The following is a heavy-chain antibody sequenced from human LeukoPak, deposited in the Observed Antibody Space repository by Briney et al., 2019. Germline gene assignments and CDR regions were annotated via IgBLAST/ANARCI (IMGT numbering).Heavy chain of an antibody. D-gene: IGHD2-2*02. CDR3: ARPQTRYCSSTSCYTLDY. J-gene: IGHJ4*02. V-gene: IGHV1-69*13. CDR1: GGTFSSYA. CDR2: IIPIFGTA. Sequence: GASVKVSCKASGGTFSSYAISWVRQAPGQGLEWMGGIIPIFGTANYAQKFQGRVTITADESTSTAYMELSSLRSEDTAVYYCARPQTRYCSSTSCYTLDYWGQGTLVTVSS.